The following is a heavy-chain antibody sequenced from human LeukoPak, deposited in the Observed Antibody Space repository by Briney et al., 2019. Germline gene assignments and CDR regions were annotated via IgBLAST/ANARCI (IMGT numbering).Heavy chain of an antibody. CDR2: IYYSGST. D-gene: IGHD3-22*01. Sequence: GSLRLSCAASGFTLRGYGMHWVRQAPGKGLEWIGSIYYSGSTYYNPSLKSRVTISVDTSKNQFSLKLSSVTAADTAVYYCARDDSSGYYYGNWFDPWGQGTLVTVSS. J-gene: IGHJ5*02. CDR3: ARDDSSGYYYGNWFDP. V-gene: IGHV4-38-2*01. CDR1: GFTLRGYG.